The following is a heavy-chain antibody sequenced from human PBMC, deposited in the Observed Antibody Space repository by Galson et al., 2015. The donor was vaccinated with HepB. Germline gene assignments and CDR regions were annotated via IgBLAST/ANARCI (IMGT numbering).Heavy chain of an antibody. CDR3: ARDGGPLHYDALTGYYPPYYFDY. V-gene: IGHV1-46*01. CDR1: GYTFTSYY. Sequence: SVKVSCKASGYTFTSYYMHWVRQAPGQGLEWMGIINPSGGSTSYAQKFQGRVTITRDTSASTAYMELSSLRSEDTAVYYCARDGGPLHYDALTGYYPPYYFDYWGQGTLVTVSS. D-gene: IGHD3-9*01. J-gene: IGHJ4*02. CDR2: INPSGGST.